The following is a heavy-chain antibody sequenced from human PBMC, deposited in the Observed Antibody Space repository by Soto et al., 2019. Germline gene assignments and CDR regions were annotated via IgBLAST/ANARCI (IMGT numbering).Heavy chain of an antibody. D-gene: IGHD2-21*02. J-gene: IGHJ4*02. V-gene: IGHV1-3*05. CDR2: INAGNGNK. CDR1: GYTFTSYA. CDR3: ARSIVVVTALDY. Sequence: QVQLVQSGAEEKKPGASVKVSCKASGYTFTSYAMHWVRQAPGQRLEWMGWINAGNGNKKYSPKFQGRVTITRDTSASTAYMELSSLRSEDTAVYYCARSIVVVTALDYWGQGTLVTVSS.